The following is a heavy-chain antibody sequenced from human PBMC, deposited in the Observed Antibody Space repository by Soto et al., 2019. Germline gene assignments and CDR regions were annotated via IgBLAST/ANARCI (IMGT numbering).Heavy chain of an antibody. D-gene: IGHD3-16*01. V-gene: IGHV1-69*12. CDR3: ARDQRGKGEKYYFDY. CDR1: GGTFSSYA. J-gene: IGHJ4*02. CDR2: IIPIFGTA. Sequence: QVQLVQSGAEVKKPGSSVKVSCKASGGTFSSYAISWVRQAPGQGLEWMGGIIPIFGTANYAQKFQGRVTITAYESTSTAYIELSSLRSEDTAVYYCARDQRGKGEKYYFDYWGQGTLVTVSS.